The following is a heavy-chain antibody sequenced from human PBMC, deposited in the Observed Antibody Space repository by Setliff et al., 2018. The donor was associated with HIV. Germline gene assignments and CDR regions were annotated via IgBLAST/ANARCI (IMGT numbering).Heavy chain of an antibody. V-gene: IGHV1-69*04. CDR3: ARDFGGYCSSMSCPGLFDP. J-gene: IGHJ5*02. CDR1: GGTFCSYT. Sequence: SVKVSCKASGGTFCSYTITWVRQAPGQGLEWMGRIIPILGIADYALKFQGRVSISADKSTSTAYMELSSLRSEDTAVYYCARDFGGYCSSMSCPGLFDPWGQGTLVTVSS. D-gene: IGHD2-2*01. CDR2: IIPILGIA.